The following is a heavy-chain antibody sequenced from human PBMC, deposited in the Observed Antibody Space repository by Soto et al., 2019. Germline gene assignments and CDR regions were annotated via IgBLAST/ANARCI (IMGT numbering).Heavy chain of an antibody. CDR3: ARSQGSSTSLAIYYYYYYGMDV. J-gene: IGHJ6*02. CDR2: IIPISGTA. V-gene: IGHV1-69*01. Sequence: QVQLVLSGAEVKKPGSSVKVSCKASGGTFSSYAISWVRQAPGQGLEWMGGIIPISGTANYAQKFQGRVTITADESTSTAYMELSSLRSEDTAVYYCARSQGSSTSLAIYYYYYYGMDVWGQGTTVTVSS. CDR1: GGTFSSYA. D-gene: IGHD2-2*01.